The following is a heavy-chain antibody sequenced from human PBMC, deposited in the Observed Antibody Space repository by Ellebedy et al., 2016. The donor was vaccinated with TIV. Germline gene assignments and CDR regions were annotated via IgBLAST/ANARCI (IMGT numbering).Heavy chain of an antibody. Sequence: MPSETLSLTCTVSGGSIRSYYWSWIRQPPGKGLEWIGYIYYSGSTSYNPSLKSRVIISVDTSKDQFSLKLRSVTPADTAVYYCARGSYFVGQFDYWGRGTLVTVSS. V-gene: IGHV4-59*01. CDR1: GGSIRSYY. J-gene: IGHJ4*02. CDR3: ARGSYFVGQFDY. D-gene: IGHD1-26*01. CDR2: IYYSGST.